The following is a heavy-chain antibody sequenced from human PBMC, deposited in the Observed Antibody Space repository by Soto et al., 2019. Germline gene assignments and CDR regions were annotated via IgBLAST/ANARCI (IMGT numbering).Heavy chain of an antibody. CDR2: IKTYIDGATT. Sequence: EVRLVESGGRLVRPGGSLRLSCAVSGITFRDAWMTWVRQAPGKGLDWVGRIKTYIDGATTEYGSPVKGRFTISRDDSKDTLFLQMTSLKTEDTGIYSCITDVATIADYWGQGTLVTVSS. CDR3: ITDVATIADY. D-gene: IGHD5-12*01. J-gene: IGHJ4*02. V-gene: IGHV3-15*01. CDR1: GITFRDAW.